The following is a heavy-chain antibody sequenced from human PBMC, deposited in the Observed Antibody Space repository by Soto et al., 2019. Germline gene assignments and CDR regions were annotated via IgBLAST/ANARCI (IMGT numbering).Heavy chain of an antibody. V-gene: IGHV1-69*06. CDR3: ASREYSSSFDY. CDR1: GGTFSSYA. CDR2: IIPIFGTA. D-gene: IGHD6-6*01. Sequence: ASVKVSCKASGGTFSSYAISWVRQAPGQGLEWMGGIIPIFGTANYAQKFQGRVTITADKSTSTAYMELSSLRSEDTAVYYCASREYSSSFDYWGQGTLVTVSS. J-gene: IGHJ4*02.